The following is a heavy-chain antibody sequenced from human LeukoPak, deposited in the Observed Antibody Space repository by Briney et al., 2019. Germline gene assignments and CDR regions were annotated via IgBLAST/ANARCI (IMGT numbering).Heavy chain of an antibody. Sequence: GGSLRLSCAASGFTFSGSAMHWVRQASGKWLEWVGRIRSKANSYATAYAASVTGRFTISRDDSKNTAYLQMNSLETEDTAVYYCASPCCSDGVWYPGYWGQGALVTVSS. V-gene: IGHV3-73*01. CDR3: ASPCCSDGVWYPGY. CDR1: GFTFSGSA. D-gene: IGHD2-8*01. CDR2: IRSKANSYAT. J-gene: IGHJ4*02.